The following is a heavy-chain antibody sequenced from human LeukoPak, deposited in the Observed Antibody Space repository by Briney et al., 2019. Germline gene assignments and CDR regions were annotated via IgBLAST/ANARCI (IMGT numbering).Heavy chain of an antibody. V-gene: IGHV4-39*07. D-gene: IGHD1-1*01. Sequence: SETLSLTCTVSGGSISSSSYYWGWLRQPPGKGLEWIGSIYYSGSTYYNPSLKSRVTISVDTSKNQFSLKLSSVTAADTAVYYCARVVQLERRVEYWGQGTLVTVSS. CDR2: IYYSGST. CDR3: ARVVQLERRVEY. J-gene: IGHJ4*02. CDR1: GGSISSSSYY.